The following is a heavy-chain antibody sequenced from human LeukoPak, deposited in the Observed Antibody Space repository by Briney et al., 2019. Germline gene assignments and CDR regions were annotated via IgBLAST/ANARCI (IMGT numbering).Heavy chain of an antibody. Sequence: GGSLRLSCAASGFTFSSYWMHWVRQSPGKGLEWVAVIWYDGSNKYYADSVKGRFTISRDNSKNTLYLQMNSLRAEDTAVYYCARVRGSGQGLDYSGQGTLVTVSS. CDR2: IWYDGSNK. J-gene: IGHJ4*02. V-gene: IGHV3-33*08. D-gene: IGHD6-19*01. CDR3: ARVRGSGQGLDY. CDR1: GFTFSSYW.